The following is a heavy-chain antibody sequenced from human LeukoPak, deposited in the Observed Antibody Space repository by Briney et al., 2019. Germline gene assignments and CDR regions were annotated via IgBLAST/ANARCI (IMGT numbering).Heavy chain of an antibody. CDR3: ARDRSMVRFDY. V-gene: IGHV1-2*02. D-gene: IGHD2-8*01. J-gene: IGHJ4*02. Sequence: GASVKVSCKASGYTFTDYYMHWGRQAPGQGVEWMGWINPNSGDTNSAQNFQGRVTMTRDTSISTAYMELSSLRSDDTAVYYCARDRSMVRFDYWGQGALVTVSS. CDR2: INPNSGDT. CDR1: GYTFTDYY.